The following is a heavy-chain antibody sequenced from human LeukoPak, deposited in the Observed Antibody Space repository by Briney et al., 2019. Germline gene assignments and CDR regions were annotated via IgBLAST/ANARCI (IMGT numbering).Heavy chain of an antibody. CDR2: ISSSGSTI. V-gene: IGHV3-11*04. Sequence: PGGSLRLSCAASGFTFSDYYMSWIRQAPGKGLEWVSYISSSGSTIYYADSVEGRFTISRDNAKNSLYLQMNSLRAEDTAVYYCARGGVEMATIYFDCWGQGTLVTVSS. CDR3: ARGGVEMATIYFDC. J-gene: IGHJ4*02. D-gene: IGHD5-24*01. CDR1: GFTFSDYY.